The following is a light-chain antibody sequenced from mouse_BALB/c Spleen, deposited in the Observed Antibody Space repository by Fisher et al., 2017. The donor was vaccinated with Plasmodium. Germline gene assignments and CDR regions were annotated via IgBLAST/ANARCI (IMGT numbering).Light chain of an antibody. CDR2: YTS. Sequence: DIVLTQSPVTLSVTPGESVSLSCRASQTVNNNLHWYQQKSHESPRLLINYTSQSISGIPSRFSGSGSGTDFTLSINSVETEDFGVYFCQQSNSWPLTFGAATKLELK. CDR3: QQSNSWPLT. J-gene: IGKJ5*01. CDR1: QTVNNN. V-gene: IGKV5-43*01.